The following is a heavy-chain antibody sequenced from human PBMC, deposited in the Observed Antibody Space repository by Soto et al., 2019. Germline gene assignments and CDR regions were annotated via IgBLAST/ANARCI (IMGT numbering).Heavy chain of an antibody. CDR2: ISYDGSNK. CDR3: ARGSGSYYFFDY. J-gene: IGHJ4*02. V-gene: IGHV3-30-3*01. D-gene: IGHD3-10*01. CDR1: GLTFSSYA. Sequence: VQLVESGGGVVQPGRSLRLSCAASGLTFSSYAMHWVRQAPGKGLEWVAVISYDGSNKYYADSVKGRFTISRDNSKNTLYLQMNSLRAEDTAVYYCARGSGSYYFFDYWGQGTLVTVSS.